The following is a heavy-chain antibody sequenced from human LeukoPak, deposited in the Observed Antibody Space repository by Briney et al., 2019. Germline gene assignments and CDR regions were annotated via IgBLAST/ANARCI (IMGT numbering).Heavy chain of an antibody. V-gene: IGHV3-9*01. Sequence: GGSLRLSCAASGFTFDDYAMHWVRQAPGMGLEWVSGITWNSGSIGYADSVKGRFTISRDNAKNSLYLQMNSLRVEDTALYYCAKDNGYEAAAGLDYWGQGTLVTVPS. CDR2: ITWNSGSI. CDR1: GFTFDDYA. D-gene: IGHD6-13*01. CDR3: AKDNGYEAAAGLDY. J-gene: IGHJ4*02.